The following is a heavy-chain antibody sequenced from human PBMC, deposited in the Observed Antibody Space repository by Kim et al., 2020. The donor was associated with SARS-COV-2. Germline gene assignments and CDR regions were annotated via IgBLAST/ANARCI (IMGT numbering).Heavy chain of an antibody. V-gene: IGHV4-31*03. D-gene: IGHD1-26*01. J-gene: IGHJ4*02. CDR2: IYYSGST. CDR3: ARDRAGGSYSPNYFDY. CDR1: GGSISSGGYY. Sequence: SETLSLTCTVSGGSISSGGYYWSWIRQHPGKGLEWIGYIYYSGSTYYNPSLKSRVTISVDTSKNQFSLKLSSVTAADTAVYYCARDRAGGSYSPNYFDYWGQGTLVTVSS.